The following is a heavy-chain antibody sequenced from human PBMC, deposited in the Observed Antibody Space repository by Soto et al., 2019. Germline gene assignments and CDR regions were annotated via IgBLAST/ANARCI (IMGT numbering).Heavy chain of an antibody. CDR2: IFYSGSA. D-gene: IGHD2-8*01. CDR3: ARLSGCSNGVCYKFDY. CDR1: GGSINSATYY. V-gene: IGHV4-31*03. J-gene: IGHJ4*02. Sequence: SETLSLTCSVSGGSINSATYYWSWVRQRPGKGLEWIGHIFYSGSAYYNASLKTRLAISVDTSKNQFSLKLSSVTAADTAVYYCARLSGCSNGVCYKFDYWGQGALVTVSS.